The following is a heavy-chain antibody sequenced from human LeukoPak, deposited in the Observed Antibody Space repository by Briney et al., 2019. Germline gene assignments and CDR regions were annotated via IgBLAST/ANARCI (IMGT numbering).Heavy chain of an antibody. J-gene: IGHJ4*02. Sequence: GGSLRLSCAASGFTFSSYAMHWVRQAPGKGLEWVAVISYDGSNKYYADSVKGRFTISRDNSKNTLYLQMNSLRAEDTAVYYCARDMGVGATLYYFDYWGQGTLVTVSS. CDR2: ISYDGSNK. CDR1: GFTFSSYA. V-gene: IGHV3-30-3*01. D-gene: IGHD1-26*01. CDR3: ARDMGVGATLYYFDY.